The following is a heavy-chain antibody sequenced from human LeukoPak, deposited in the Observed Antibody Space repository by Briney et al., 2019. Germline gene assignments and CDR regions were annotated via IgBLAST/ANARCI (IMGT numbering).Heavy chain of an antibody. V-gene: IGHV3-23*01. CDR3: AKDLLFPKFGSES. J-gene: IGHJ5*02. D-gene: IGHD2-21*02. CDR1: GFTFTRYA. Sequence: GGSLRLACAASGFTFTRYALSWVRQAPGKGLEWVSAISISGDGTYYADSVKGRFTISRDNSRNMLFLQMNSLTTEDTAVYYCAKDLLFPKFGSESWGQGTLVTVSS. CDR2: ISISGDGT.